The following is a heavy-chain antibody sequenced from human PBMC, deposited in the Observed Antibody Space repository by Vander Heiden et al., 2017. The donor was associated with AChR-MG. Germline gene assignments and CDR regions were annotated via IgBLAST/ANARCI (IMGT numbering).Heavy chain of an antibody. Sequence: EVQLVESGGGLVQPGGSLRLSCAASGFTFSSYNMTWVRQAPGKGLEWVSYISSSSGTIYYADSVKGRFTISRDNAKNSRDLQMNSLREEETAVYYCAREIYCDWLLWGPEDHWGQGTLVTVSS. D-gene: IGHD3-9*01. CDR2: ISSSSGTI. J-gene: IGHJ4*02. CDR3: AREIYCDWLLWGPEDH. CDR1: GFTFSSYN. V-gene: IGHV3-48*02.